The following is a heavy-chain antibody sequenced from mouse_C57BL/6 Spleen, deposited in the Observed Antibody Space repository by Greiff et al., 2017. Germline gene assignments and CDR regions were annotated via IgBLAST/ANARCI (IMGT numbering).Heavy chain of an antibody. CDR1: GYTFTSYW. Sequence: QVQLQQPGAELVKPGASVKMSCKASGYTFTSYWITWVKQRPGQGLEWIGDIYPGSGSTNYNEKFKSKATLTVDTSSSTAYMQLSSLTSEDSAVYYCARGDSSGYVHSRFDYWGQGTTLTVSS. J-gene: IGHJ2*01. CDR2: IYPGSGST. D-gene: IGHD3-2*02. V-gene: IGHV1-55*01. CDR3: ARGDSSGYVHSRFDY.